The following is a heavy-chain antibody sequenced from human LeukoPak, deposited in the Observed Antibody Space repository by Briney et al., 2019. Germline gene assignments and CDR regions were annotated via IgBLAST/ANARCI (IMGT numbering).Heavy chain of an antibody. D-gene: IGHD2-15*01. J-gene: IGHJ4*02. CDR2: IYHSGST. CDR3: ARESGYCSGGSCYDYFDY. CDR1: GYSISSGYY. Sequence: TTSETLSLTCTVSGYSISSGYYWGWIRQPPGKGLEWIGSIYHSGSTYYNPSLKSRVTISVDTSKNQFSLKLSSVTAADTAVYYCARESGYCSGGSCYDYFDYWGQGTLVTVSS. V-gene: IGHV4-38-2*02.